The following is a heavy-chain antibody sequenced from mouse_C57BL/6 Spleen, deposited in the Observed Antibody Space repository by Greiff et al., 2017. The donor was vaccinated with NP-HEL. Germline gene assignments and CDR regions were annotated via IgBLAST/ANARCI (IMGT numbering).Heavy chain of an antibody. CDR3: ARSDTTVPFGY. CDR1: GYTFTDYY. J-gene: IGHJ2*01. CDR2: IYPGSGNT. V-gene: IGHV1-76*01. D-gene: IGHD1-1*01. Sequence: VQLQQSGAELVRPGASVKLSCKASGYTFTDYYINWVKQRPGQGLEWIARIYPGSGNTYYNEKFKGKATLTAEKSSSTAYMQLSSLTSEDSAVYFCARSDTTVPFGYWGQGTTLTVSS.